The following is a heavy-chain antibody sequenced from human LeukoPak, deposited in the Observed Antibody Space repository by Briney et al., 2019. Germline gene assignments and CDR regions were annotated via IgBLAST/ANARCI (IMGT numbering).Heavy chain of an antibody. Sequence: GASLRLSCTTSEFTFTNYAMTWVRQAPGKGREWASVISGDGGPTSYTDSVKGRFTISRDNSKNTLYLQMSSLRAEDTALYYCAKGLINDWSALEYWGQGTLVTVSS. CDR3: AKGLINDWSALEY. V-gene: IGHV3-23*01. CDR1: EFTFTNYA. D-gene: IGHD3-9*01. J-gene: IGHJ4*02. CDR2: ISGDGGPT.